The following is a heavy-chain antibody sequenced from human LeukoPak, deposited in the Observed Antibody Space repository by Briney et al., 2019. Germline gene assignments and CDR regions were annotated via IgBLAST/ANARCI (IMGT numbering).Heavy chain of an antibody. V-gene: IGHV1-2*02. Sequence: ASVKVSCKASGYTFTGYYMHWVRQAPGQGLEWMGWINPNSGGTNYAQKFQGRVTMTRDTSISTAYMELSRLRSDDTAVYYCAREARAHDHGDYEGWFDPWGQGTLVTVSS. J-gene: IGHJ5*02. CDR2: INPNSGGT. CDR3: AREARAHDHGDYEGWFDP. D-gene: IGHD4-17*01. CDR1: GYTFTGYY.